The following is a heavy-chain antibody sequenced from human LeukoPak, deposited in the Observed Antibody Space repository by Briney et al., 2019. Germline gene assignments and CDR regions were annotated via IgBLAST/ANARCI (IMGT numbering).Heavy chain of an antibody. CDR3: ARDGGFGEGYFDY. V-gene: IGHV4-59*01. CDR1: GGSISSYY. D-gene: IGHD3-10*01. Sequence: PSETLSLTCTVSGGSISSYYWSWIRQPPGKGLEWIGYIYYSGSTNYNPSLKSRVTISVDTSKNQFSLKLSSVTAADTAVYYCARDGGFGEGYFDYWGQGTLVTVSS. J-gene: IGHJ4*02. CDR2: IYYSGST.